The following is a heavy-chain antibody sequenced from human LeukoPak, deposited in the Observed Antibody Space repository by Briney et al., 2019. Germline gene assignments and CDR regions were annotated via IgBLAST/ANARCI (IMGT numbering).Heavy chain of an antibody. J-gene: IGHJ6*03. Sequence: PGGSLRLSCAASGFTFSSYGMSWVRQAPGKGLEWVSAISGSGGSTYYADSVKGRFTISRDNSKNTLYLQVNSLRAEDTAVYYCARGYCSGGSCYSYYYYNYMDVWGKGTTVTVSS. D-gene: IGHD2-15*01. CDR2: ISGSGGST. CDR3: ARGYCSGGSCYSYYYYNYMDV. CDR1: GFTFSSYG. V-gene: IGHV3-23*01.